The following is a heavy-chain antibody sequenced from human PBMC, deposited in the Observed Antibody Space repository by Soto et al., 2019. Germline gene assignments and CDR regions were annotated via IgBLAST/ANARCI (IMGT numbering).Heavy chain of an antibody. CDR2: ISYDGSNK. Sequence: GVSLRLSCAASGFTFSTYGMHWVRQAPGKGLEWVAVISYDGSNKYYTDSVKGRFTISRDNSKNTLYLQMNSLRTEVTAVYYCAKDQGGGIRAPYFDYWGQGTLVTLS. CDR3: AKDQGGGIRAPYFDY. V-gene: IGHV3-30*18. D-gene: IGHD1-20*01. CDR1: GFTFSTYG. J-gene: IGHJ4*02.